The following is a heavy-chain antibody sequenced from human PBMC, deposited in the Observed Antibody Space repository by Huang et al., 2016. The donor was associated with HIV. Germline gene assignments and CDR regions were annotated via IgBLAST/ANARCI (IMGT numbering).Heavy chain of an antibody. CDR2: SRGRGSST. Sequence: EVQLLESGGGLVPPGGSLRLSCAASLFTFSTSAMSWVRQAPGKGWEWVAGSRGRGSSTQYENSVKGRFTISRDNARNTLYLQMKSLRVEDTAIYYCAKGSERSLTGPKYQYYFDYWGQGTLVTVSS. CDR3: AKGSERSLTGPKYQYYFDY. D-gene: IGHD3-3*01. J-gene: IGHJ4*02. V-gene: IGHV3-23*01. CDR1: LFTFSTSA.